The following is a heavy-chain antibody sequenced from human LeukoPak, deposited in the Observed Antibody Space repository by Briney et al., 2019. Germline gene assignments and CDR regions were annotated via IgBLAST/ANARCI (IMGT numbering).Heavy chain of an antibody. J-gene: IGHJ3*02. CDR1: GFTVSSNS. CDR3: ARDRSRGLLDAFDI. CDR2: ISSSSTYI. D-gene: IGHD3-10*01. V-gene: IGHV3-21*01. Sequence: GGSLRLSCTVSGFTVSSNSMSWVRQAPGKGLEWVSSISSSSTYIYYADSVKGRFTISRDNAKNSLYLQMNSLRAEDTAVYYCARDRSRGLLDAFDIWGQGTMVTVSS.